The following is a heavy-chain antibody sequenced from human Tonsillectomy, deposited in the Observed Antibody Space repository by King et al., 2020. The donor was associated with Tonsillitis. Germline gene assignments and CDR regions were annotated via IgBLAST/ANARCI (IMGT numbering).Heavy chain of an antibody. D-gene: IGHD1-14*01. V-gene: IGHV3-7*03. J-gene: IGHJ2*01. CDR3: AGDSLTATRAFDL. CDR1: GFTFSCYW. Sequence: VQLVESGGGLVQPGGSLRLSCAASGFTFSCYWMSWVRQAPGKGLEWVANIKQDGSEAYYVDSVTGRLTISRDNAENSLYLQMNSLRAEDTAVYYCAGDSLTATRAFDLWGRGTLVTVSS. CDR2: IKQDGSEA.